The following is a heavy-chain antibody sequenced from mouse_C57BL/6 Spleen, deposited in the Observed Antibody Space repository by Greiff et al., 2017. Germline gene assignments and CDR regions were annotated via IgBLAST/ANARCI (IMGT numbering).Heavy chain of an antibody. CDR3: ARRDYYYGSSYAMDY. D-gene: IGHD1-1*01. CDR2: IHPNSGST. J-gene: IGHJ4*01. V-gene: IGHV1-64*01. CDR1: GYTFTSYW. Sequence: QVQLQQPGAELVKPGASVKLSCKASGYTFTSYWMHWVKQRPGQGLEWIGMIHPNSGSTNYNEKFKSKATLTVDKSSSTAYMQLSSLTSEDSAVYYCARRDYYYGSSYAMDYWGQGTSVTVSS.